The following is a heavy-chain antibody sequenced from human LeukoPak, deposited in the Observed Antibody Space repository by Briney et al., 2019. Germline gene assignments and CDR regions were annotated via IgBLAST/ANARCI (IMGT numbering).Heavy chain of an antibody. CDR3: AAMHDFWSGYYDY. Sequence: SETLSLTCTVSGGSISSYYWSWIRQPPGKGLKWIGYIYYSGSTNYNPSLKSRVTISVDTSKNQFSLKLSSVTAADTAVYYCAAMHDFWSGYYDYWGQGTLVTVSS. J-gene: IGHJ4*02. D-gene: IGHD3-3*01. V-gene: IGHV4-59*01. CDR1: GGSISSYY. CDR2: IYYSGST.